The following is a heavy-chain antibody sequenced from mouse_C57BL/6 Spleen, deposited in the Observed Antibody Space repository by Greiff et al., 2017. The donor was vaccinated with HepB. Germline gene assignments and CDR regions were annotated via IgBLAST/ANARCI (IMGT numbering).Heavy chain of an antibody. CDR2: INPSTGGT. D-gene: IGHD2-1*01. CDR3: ARKGGNYVGFAY. J-gene: IGHJ3*01. Sequence: VQLQQSGPELVKPGASVKISCKASGYSFTGYYMNWVKQSPEKSLEWIGEINPSTGGTTYNQKFKAKATLTVDKSSSTAYMQLKSLTSEDSAVYYCARKGGNYVGFAYWGQGTLVTVSA. CDR1: GYSFTGYY. V-gene: IGHV1-42*01.